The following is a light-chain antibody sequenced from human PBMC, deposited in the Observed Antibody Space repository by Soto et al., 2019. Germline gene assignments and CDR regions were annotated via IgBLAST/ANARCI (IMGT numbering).Light chain of an antibody. CDR3: QQYNTYSQT. J-gene: IGKJ1*01. V-gene: IGKV1-5*01. CDR2: DAS. CDR1: QSVSGW. Sequence: DIQMTQSPSTLSASVGDRVIITCRASQSVSGWLAWYQQKPGKAPKLLIYDASTLETGVPSRFSGSGSGTDFTLTISGLQPGDFATYYCQQYNTYSQTFGQGTKVELK.